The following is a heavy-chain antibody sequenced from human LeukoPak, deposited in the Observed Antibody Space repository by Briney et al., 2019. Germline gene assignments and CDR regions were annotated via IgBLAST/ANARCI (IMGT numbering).Heavy chain of an antibody. V-gene: IGHV1-18*01. J-gene: IGHJ4*02. CDR2: FSAYNGNT. Sequence: RGASVKVSCKASGYTFTNYGITWVRQAPGQGLEWMGWFSAYNGNTDYAQIFQGRVSMTRDISTSTAYMELRSLRSDDTAVYYCARCLGTSCNNFDYWGQGTLVTVSS. D-gene: IGHD2-2*02. CDR1: GYTFTNYG. CDR3: ARCLGTSCNNFDY.